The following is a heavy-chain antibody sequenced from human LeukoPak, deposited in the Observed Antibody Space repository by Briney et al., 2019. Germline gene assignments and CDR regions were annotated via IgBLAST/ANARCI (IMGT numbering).Heavy chain of an antibody. D-gene: IGHD6-19*01. CDR1: GCTFSSYA. CDR2: ISGSGGST. J-gene: IGHJ4*02. Sequence: GGSLRLSCAASGCTFSSYAMSWVRQAPGKGLEWVSAISGSGGSTYYADSVKGRFTISRENSKNTLYPQMNSLRAEDTAVYYCAKIRERSSVAGRRFDYWGQGTLVTVSS. CDR3: AKIRERSSVAGRRFDY. V-gene: IGHV3-23*01.